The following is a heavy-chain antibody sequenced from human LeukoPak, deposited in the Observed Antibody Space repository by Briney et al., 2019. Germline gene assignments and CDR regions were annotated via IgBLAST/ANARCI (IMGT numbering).Heavy chain of an antibody. Sequence: SETLSLTCTVSGGSISSYYWSWIRQPPGKGLEWIGYIYYSGSTNYNPSLKSRVTISVDTSKNQFSLKLSSVTAADTAVYYCARVNYGSATKEDYWGQGTLVTVSS. V-gene: IGHV4-59*01. CDR1: GGSISSYY. CDR2: IYYSGST. J-gene: IGHJ4*02. CDR3: ARVNYGSATKEDY. D-gene: IGHD3-10*01.